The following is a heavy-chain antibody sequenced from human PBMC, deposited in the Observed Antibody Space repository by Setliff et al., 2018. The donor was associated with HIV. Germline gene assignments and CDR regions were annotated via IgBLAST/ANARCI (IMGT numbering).Heavy chain of an antibody. J-gene: IGHJ3*02. CDR2: ISSNGGNT. CDR3: AKDLDIVVVPAAPDAFDI. D-gene: IGHD2-2*03. CDR1: GFTFSSYA. Sequence: PGESLKISCAASGFTFSSYAMHWVRQAPGKGLEYVSSISSNGGNTYYASSLKGRFTISRDNSKNTLYLQMGSLRAEDTAVYYCAKDLDIVVVPAAPDAFDIWGQGTMVTVSS. V-gene: IGHV3-64*01.